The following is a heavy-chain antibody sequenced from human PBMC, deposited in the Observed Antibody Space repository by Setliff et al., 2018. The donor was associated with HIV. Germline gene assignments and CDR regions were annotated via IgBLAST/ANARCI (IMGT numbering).Heavy chain of an antibody. CDR2: VIPIFGTA. V-gene: IGHV1-69*06. Sequence: ASVKVSCKASRGTFGSYTITWLRQAPGQGPEWMGGVIPIFGTANYAQKFQGRVTITADTSTSTAYMEMTSLRSDDTAVYYCARFMAADYYDTSGYFHHWGQGTLVTVSS. D-gene: IGHD3-22*01. J-gene: IGHJ1*01. CDR1: RGTFGSYT. CDR3: ARFMAADYYDTSGYFHH.